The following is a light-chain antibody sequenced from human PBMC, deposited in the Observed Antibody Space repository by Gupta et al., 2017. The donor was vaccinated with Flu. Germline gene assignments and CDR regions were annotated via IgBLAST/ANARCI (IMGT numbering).Light chain of an antibody. CDR3: SSYTSSSNKL. CDR2: EVS. Sequence: IAITSTGSSRDVVGYNYVSWYHHHPGKAPKLVISEVSNRPSGVSNRFSGSKSGNTASLTISGLQAEDEAYYYCSSYTSSSNKLFGGGTKLTVL. V-gene: IGLV2-14*01. CDR1: SRDVVGYNY. J-gene: IGLJ3*02.